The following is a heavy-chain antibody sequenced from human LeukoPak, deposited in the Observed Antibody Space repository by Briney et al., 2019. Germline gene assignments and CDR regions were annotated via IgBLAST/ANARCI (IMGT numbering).Heavy chain of an antibody. CDR2: INPNSGGT. CDR3: AKGYYGSGSYYTFDY. D-gene: IGHD3-10*01. Sequence: GASVKVSCKASGYTFTGYYMHWVRQAPGQGLEWMGWINPNSGGTNYAQKFQGWVTMTRDTSISTAYMELSRLRSDDTAVYYCAKGYYGSGSYYTFDYWGQGTLVTVSS. V-gene: IGHV1-2*04. CDR1: GYTFTGYY. J-gene: IGHJ4*02.